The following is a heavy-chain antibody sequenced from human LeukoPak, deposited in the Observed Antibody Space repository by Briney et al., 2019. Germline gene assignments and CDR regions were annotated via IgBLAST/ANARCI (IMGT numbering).Heavy chain of an antibody. J-gene: IGHJ6*03. CDR1: GFTFSSYA. CDR2: ISGSGGST. Sequence: GGSLRLSCAASGFTFSSYAMSWVRQAPGKGLEWVSAISGSGGSTYYADSVKGRFTISRDNSKNTLYLQMNSLRAEDTAVYYCAKRANHYYYGSGSYWVYYMDVWGKGTTVTVSS. CDR3: AKRANHYYYGSGSYWVYYMDV. V-gene: IGHV3-23*01. D-gene: IGHD3-10*01.